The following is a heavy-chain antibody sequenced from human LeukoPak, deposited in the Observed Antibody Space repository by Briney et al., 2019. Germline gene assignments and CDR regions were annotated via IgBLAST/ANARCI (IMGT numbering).Heavy chain of an antibody. V-gene: IGHV5-51*01. CDR1: GYSFTNYW. CDR3: ARQAYGTRWYLY. D-gene: IGHD6-13*01. CDR2: IYPSDSDI. Sequence: GESLKISCKASGYSFTNYWIGWVRQMPGKGLEWVGIIYPSDSDIKYSPSFQGQVTISADKSISTAYLQWSSLKASDTAMYYCARQAYGTRWYLYWGQGTLVTVSS. J-gene: IGHJ4*02.